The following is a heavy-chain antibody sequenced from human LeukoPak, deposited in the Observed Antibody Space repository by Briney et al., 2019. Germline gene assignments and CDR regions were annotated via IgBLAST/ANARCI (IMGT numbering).Heavy chain of an antibody. Sequence: PSRTLSLTCTVSGGSISSGSYYWSWIRQPAGKGLEWIGRIYTSGSTNYNPSLKSRVTISVDTSKNQFSLKLSSVTAADTAVYYCARGQGQWQLLRPYNCFDPWGQGTLVTVSS. V-gene: IGHV4-61*02. J-gene: IGHJ5*02. CDR2: IYTSGST. D-gene: IGHD1-26*01. CDR3: ARGQGQWQLLRPYNCFDP. CDR1: GGSISSGSYY.